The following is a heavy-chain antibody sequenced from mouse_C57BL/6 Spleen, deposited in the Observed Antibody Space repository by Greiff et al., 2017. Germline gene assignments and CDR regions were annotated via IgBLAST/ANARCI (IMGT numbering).Heavy chain of an antibody. CDR1: GYAFTNYL. CDR2: INPGSGGT. V-gene: IGHV1-54*01. Sequence: QVQLQQSGAELVRPGTSVKVSCKASGYAFTNYLIEWVKQRPGQGLEWIGVINPGSGGTNYNEKFKGKATLTADKSSSTAYMQLSSLTSEDSAVYFCASPSTTVVDEGYFDVWGTGTTVTVSS. CDR3: ASPSTTVVDEGYFDV. J-gene: IGHJ1*03. D-gene: IGHD1-1*01.